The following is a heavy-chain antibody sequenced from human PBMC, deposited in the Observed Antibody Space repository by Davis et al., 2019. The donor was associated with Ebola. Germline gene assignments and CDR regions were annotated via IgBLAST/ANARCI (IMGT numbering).Heavy chain of an antibody. CDR2: ISYDGSNK. Sequence: GESLKISCAASGFTFSSYGIHWVRQAPGKGLEWVAVISYDGSNKYYADSVKGRFTISRDNSKNTLYLQMNSLRAEDTAVYYCAKCGNYGDYVYGMDVWGKGTTVTVSS. V-gene: IGHV3-30*18. J-gene: IGHJ6*04. D-gene: IGHD4-17*01. CDR1: GFTFSSYG. CDR3: AKCGNYGDYVYGMDV.